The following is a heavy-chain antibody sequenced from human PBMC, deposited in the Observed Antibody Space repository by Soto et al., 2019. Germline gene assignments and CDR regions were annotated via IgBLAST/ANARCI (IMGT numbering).Heavy chain of an antibody. CDR3: ARLGGFSRSPGS. J-gene: IGHJ5*02. V-gene: IGHV4-59*01. D-gene: IGHD1-26*01. Sequence: SESLALTCTPSGACISSYYWSCLRQPPGKLLGWIGYIYYRGSTNYTPSLKRRFTISVDTSKKQFSPKLSAVTAARTAVYYCARLGGFSRSPGSWGQGTLVTVS. CDR2: IYYRGST. CDR1: GACISSYY.